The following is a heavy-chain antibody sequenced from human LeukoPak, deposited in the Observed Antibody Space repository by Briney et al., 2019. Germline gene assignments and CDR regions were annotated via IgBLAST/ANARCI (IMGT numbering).Heavy chain of an antibody. Sequence: SETLSLTCTVSGGSISSSPYYWGWIRQPPGKGLEWIGNIYYSGSTYYNPSLRTRVTISVDTSKNQFSLKLTSVTAADTAVYYCARHASVDGNWPRPLDYWGQGSLVTVSS. CDR3: ARHASVDGNWPRPLDY. CDR1: GGSISSSPYY. J-gene: IGHJ4*02. D-gene: IGHD6-19*01. CDR2: IYYSGST. V-gene: IGHV4-39*01.